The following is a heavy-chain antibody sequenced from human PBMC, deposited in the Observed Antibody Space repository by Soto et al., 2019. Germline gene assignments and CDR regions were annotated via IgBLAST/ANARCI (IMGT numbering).Heavy chain of an antibody. Sequence: PSETLPVTCTVSGGSITSYFWTWIRQPPGKGLEWIGYIYHRGNTNYNPSLKSRVTFSVDTSKNQFSLKLSSVTAADTAVYYCARDKYYDSTGTFDFWGQGTLVTVSS. CDR2: IYHRGNT. CDR1: GGSITSYF. D-gene: IGHD3-22*01. V-gene: IGHV4-59*01. J-gene: IGHJ4*02. CDR3: ARDKYYDSTGTFDF.